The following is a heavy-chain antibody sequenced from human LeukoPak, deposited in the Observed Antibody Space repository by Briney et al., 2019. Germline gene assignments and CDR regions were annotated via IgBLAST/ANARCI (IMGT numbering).Heavy chain of an antibody. CDR2: TYYRSKWYN. CDR1: GDSVSNNGAA. Sequence: RSQTLSLTCAISGDSVSNNGAAWHWIRQSPSRGLEWLGRTYYRSKWYNEYAVSVKSRITINPDTSKSQFSLQLNSVTPEDTAVYYCSRGIAPTGVDYWGQGTLVTVSS. CDR3: SRGIAPTGVDY. V-gene: IGHV6-1*01. J-gene: IGHJ4*02. D-gene: IGHD6-13*01.